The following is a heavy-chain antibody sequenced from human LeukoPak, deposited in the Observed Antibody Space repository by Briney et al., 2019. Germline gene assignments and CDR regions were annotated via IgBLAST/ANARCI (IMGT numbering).Heavy chain of an antibody. J-gene: IGHJ6*02. CDR1: GFAFDDYA. CDR3: AKVRGSKVPSYYYGMDV. Sequence: GRSLRLSCAASGFAFDDYAMHWVRQAPGKGLEWVSGISWNSGSIGYADSVEGRFTISRDNAKNSLYLQMNSLRAEDTALYYCAKVRGSKVPSYYYGMDVWGQGTTVTVSS. V-gene: IGHV3-9*01. CDR2: ISWNSGSI. D-gene: IGHD1-26*01.